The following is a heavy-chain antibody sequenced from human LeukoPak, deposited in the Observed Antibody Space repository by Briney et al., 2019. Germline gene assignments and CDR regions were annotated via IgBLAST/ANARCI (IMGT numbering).Heavy chain of an antibody. D-gene: IGHD4-17*01. CDR1: GGSFSGYY. CDR2: INHSGST. J-gene: IGHJ4*02. Sequence: SETLSLTCAVYGGSFSGYYWSWLRQPPGKGLEWIGEINHSGSTNYNPSLKSRVTISVDTSKNQFSLKLSSVTAADTAVYYCARDPLRWYYFDYWGQGTLVTVSS. V-gene: IGHV4-34*01. CDR3: ARDPLRWYYFDY.